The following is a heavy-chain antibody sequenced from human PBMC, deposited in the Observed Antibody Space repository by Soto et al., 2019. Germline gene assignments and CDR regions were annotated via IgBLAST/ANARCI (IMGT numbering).Heavy chain of an antibody. CDR1: GFTVDDYA. Sequence: VQLVESGGGLVQPGRSLRLSCAASGFTVDDYAMHWVRQAPGKGLEWVSGISWNSGSIGYADSVKGRFTISRDNAKNSLYLQMNSLRAEDTALYYCAKEKEYGDYMFDYWGQGTMVTVSS. D-gene: IGHD4-17*01. CDR3: AKEKEYGDYMFDY. V-gene: IGHV3-9*01. J-gene: IGHJ4*02. CDR2: ISWNSGSI.